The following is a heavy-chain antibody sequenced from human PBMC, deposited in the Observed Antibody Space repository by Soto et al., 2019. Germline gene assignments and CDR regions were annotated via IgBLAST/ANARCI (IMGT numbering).Heavy chain of an antibody. V-gene: IGHV3-49*04. CDR3: TRAFWSGYYPFDY. D-gene: IGHD3-3*01. Sequence: LRLSCTASGFTFGDYAMSWVRQAPGKGLEWVGFIRSKAYGGTTEYAASVKGRFTISRDDSKSIAYLQMNSLKTEDTAVYYCTRAFWSGYYPFDYRGQGTLVTVSS. CDR2: IRSKAYGGTT. J-gene: IGHJ4*02. CDR1: GFTFGDYA.